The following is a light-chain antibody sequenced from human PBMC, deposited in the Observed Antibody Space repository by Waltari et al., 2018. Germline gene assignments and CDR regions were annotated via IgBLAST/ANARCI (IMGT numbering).Light chain of an antibody. CDR1: QSVLSSSNNKDY. CDR2: WAS. V-gene: IGKV4-1*01. J-gene: IGKJ1*01. CDR3: QQYYSTPPRT. Sequence: DIVMTQSPDSLAVSLGERATINCKSSQSVLSSSNNKDYLAWYQQKPGQPPKLLIYWASTRESGVPDRFSGSGSGTDFTLTISSLQAEDGAVYYCQQYYSTPPRTFGQGTKVEIK.